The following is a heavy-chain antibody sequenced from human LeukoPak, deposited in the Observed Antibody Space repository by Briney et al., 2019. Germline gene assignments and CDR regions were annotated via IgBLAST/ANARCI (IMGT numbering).Heavy chain of an antibody. J-gene: IGHJ4*02. CDR3: ARGRTGAAALDF. V-gene: IGHV4-34*01. Sequence: SETLSLTCAVYGGSFSGHYRTWIRQPPGKGLEWIGESTHSGSTNYNPSLKSRVTISVDTSKNQFSLKLTSVTAADTAVYHCARGRTGAAALDFWGPGTLVTVSS. CDR2: STHSGST. D-gene: IGHD2-2*01. CDR1: GGSFSGHY.